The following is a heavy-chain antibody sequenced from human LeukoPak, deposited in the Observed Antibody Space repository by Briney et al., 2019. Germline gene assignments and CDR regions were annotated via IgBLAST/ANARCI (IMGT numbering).Heavy chain of an antibody. CDR2: IIPIFGTA. D-gene: IGHD6-6*01. CDR1: GGTFISYA. CDR3: ARSLEEIAARRMVPSDY. Sequence: SVKVSCKASGGTFISYAISWVRQAPGQGLEWTGGIIPIFGTANYAQKFQGRVTITADESTSTAYMELSSLRSEDTAVYYCARSLEEIAARRMVPSDYWGQGTLVTVSS. J-gene: IGHJ4*02. V-gene: IGHV1-69*01.